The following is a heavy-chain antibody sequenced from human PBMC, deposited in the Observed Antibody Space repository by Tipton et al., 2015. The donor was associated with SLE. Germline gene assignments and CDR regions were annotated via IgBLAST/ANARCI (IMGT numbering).Heavy chain of an antibody. CDR2: ISYSGSN. J-gene: IGHJ4*02. CDR1: GGSISTNVYY. V-gene: IGHV4-39*01. D-gene: IGHD1-26*01. Sequence: TLSLTCTVSGGSISTNVYYWGWIRQPPGKGLEWIGTISYSGSNYYSPSLKSRVSISVDTSTNQFSLRLTSVTAADTAVYSCARHVLSGTYKRFDNWGQGTLITVSS. CDR3: ARHVLSGTYKRFDN.